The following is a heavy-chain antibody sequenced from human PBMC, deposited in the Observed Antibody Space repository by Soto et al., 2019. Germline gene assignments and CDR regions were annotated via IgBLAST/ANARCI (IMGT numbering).Heavy chain of an antibody. CDR3: ARPRNYAFDI. CDR1: GGSDSSSSSF. CDR2: IYHTKDT. Sequence: QLQLQESGPGPVKPSETLSLNCTVSGGSDSSSSSFRGWIRQSPAKGSEWIGSIYHTKDTYYNPSLMSRVTISADTSRNQFSLWLSSVSAADPAVYYCARPRNYAFDIWGPGTMVAVSS. V-gene: IGHV4-39*01. J-gene: IGHJ3*02.